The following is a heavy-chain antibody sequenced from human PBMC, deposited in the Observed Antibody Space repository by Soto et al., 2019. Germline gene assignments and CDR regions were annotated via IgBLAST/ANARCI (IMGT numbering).Heavy chain of an antibody. Sequence: GGSLRLSCTASGFTFGDYAMSWVRQAPGKGLEWVGFIRSKAYGGTTEYAASVKGRFTISRDDSKSIAYLQMNSLKTEDTAVYYCTRDKDIVLMVYATGGMDVWGQGTTVTVS. CDR3: TRDKDIVLMVYATGGMDV. V-gene: IGHV3-49*04. D-gene: IGHD2-8*01. CDR1: GFTFGDYA. CDR2: IRSKAYGGTT. J-gene: IGHJ6*02.